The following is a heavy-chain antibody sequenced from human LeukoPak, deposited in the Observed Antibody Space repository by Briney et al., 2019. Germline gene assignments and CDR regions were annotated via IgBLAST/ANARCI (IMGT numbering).Heavy chain of an antibody. J-gene: IGHJ6*03. CDR1: GFTFSSYG. V-gene: IGHV3-30*03. D-gene: IGHD1-26*01. CDR3: ARAYSGRYGLGYYYMDV. CDR2: ISYDGSNK. Sequence: GSLRLSCAASGFTFSSYGMHWVRQAPGKGLEWVAVISYDGSNKYYADSVKGRFTISRDNSKNSLYLQMNSLRAEDTAVYYCARAYSGRYGLGYYYMDVWGKGTTVTISS.